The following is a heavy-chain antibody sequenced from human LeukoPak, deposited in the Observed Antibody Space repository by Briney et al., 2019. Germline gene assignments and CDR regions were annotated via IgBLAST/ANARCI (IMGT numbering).Heavy chain of an antibody. J-gene: IGHJ4*02. D-gene: IGHD6-19*01. CDR2: INPNSGGT. CDR3: ARDDMRVAGRY. Sequence: ASVKVSCKASGYTFTGYYMHWVRQAPGQGLGWMGWINPNSGGTNYAQKFQGRVTMARDTSISTAYMELSRLRSDDTAVYYSARDDMRVAGRYWGQGTLVTVSS. CDR1: GYTFTGYY. V-gene: IGHV1-2*02.